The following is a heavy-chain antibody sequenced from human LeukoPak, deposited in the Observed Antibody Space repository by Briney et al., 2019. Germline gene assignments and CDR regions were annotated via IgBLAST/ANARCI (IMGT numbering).Heavy chain of an antibody. V-gene: IGHV3-30-3*01. CDR1: GFTFRNYV. J-gene: IGHJ4*02. CDR3: ARDRAREEYYFDY. D-gene: IGHD2/OR15-2a*01. CDR2: TSSDLNVK. Sequence: PGGSLRLSCAASGFTFRNYVIHWVRQAPGKGLEWVAVTSSDLNVKLYADSVKGRFTISRDNSRSTLYLQMNSLRPEDTAVYYCARDRAREEYYFDYWGQGTLVTVSS.